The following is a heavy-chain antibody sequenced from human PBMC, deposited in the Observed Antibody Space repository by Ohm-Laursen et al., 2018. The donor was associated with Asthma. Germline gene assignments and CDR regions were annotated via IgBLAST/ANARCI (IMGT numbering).Heavy chain of an antibody. CDR1: GYSLSSNA. CDR2: IIPIFGTA. D-gene: IGHD3-10*01. J-gene: IGHJ4*02. CDR3: ARGSPRGITMVRGVIAPFDY. Sequence: ASVKVSCKTSGYSLSSNAISWVRQAPGQGLEWMGGIIPIFGTANYAQKFQGRVTITADESTSTAYMELSSLRSEDTAVYYCARGSPRGITMVRGVIAPFDYWGQGTLVTVSS. V-gene: IGHV1-69*13.